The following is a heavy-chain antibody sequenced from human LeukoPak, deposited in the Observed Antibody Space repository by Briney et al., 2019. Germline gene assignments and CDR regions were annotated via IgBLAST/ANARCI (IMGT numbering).Heavy chain of an antibody. V-gene: IGHV1-2*02. CDR3: ATGGNSFDY. Sequence: ASVKVSCKASGYTFTGYYMHWVRQAPGQGLEWMGWISPNSGASNYAQKFQGRVTMTRDTSISTAYMELSSLRSDDTAVYYCATGGNSFDYWGQGTLVTVSS. CDR1: GYTFTGYY. J-gene: IGHJ4*02. CDR2: ISPNSGAS. D-gene: IGHD4-23*01.